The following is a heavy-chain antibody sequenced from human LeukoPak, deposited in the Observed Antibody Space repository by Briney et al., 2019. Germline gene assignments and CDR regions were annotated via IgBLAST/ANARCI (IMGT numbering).Heavy chain of an antibody. J-gene: IGHJ4*02. CDR2: IKQDGSEK. D-gene: IGHD2/OR15-2a*01. Sequence: PGGSLRLSCAASGFTFSSYWMSWVRQAPGKGLEWVANIKQDGSEKYYVDSVKGRFTISRDNAKNSLYLQMNSLRAEDTAVYYCARSHNSRGYYYFDYWGQGTLVTVSS. V-gene: IGHV3-7*01. CDR3: ARSHNSRGYYYFDY. CDR1: GFTFSSYW.